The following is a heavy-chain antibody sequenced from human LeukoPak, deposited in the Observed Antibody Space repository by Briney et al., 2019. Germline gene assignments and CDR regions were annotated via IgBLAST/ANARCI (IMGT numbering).Heavy chain of an antibody. V-gene: IGHV3-21*01. CDR2: ISSSGSYI. J-gene: IGHJ4*02. D-gene: IGHD3-9*01. CDR1: GFTFSSYS. Sequence: KAGGSLRLSCSASGFTFSSYSMKWVRQAPGKGLEWVSSISSSGSYIYYADSVKGRFTISRDNAKNSLYLQMNSLRAEDTAVYYCARAQDGSGYDILTGYYSFDYWGQGTLVTVSS. CDR3: ARAQDGSGYDILTGYYSFDY.